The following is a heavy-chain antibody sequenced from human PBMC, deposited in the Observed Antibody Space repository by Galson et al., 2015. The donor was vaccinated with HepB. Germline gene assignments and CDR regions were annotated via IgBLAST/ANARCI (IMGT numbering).Heavy chain of an antibody. D-gene: IGHD4-17*01. Sequence: ETLSLTCTVSGGSISSYYWSWIRQPPGKGLEWIGYIYYSGSTNYNPSLKSRVTISVDTSKNQFSLKLSSVTAADTAVYYCASTGAYGDLREFDYWGQGTLVTVSS. CDR1: GGSISSYY. CDR3: ASTGAYGDLREFDY. J-gene: IGHJ4*02. CDR2: IYYSGST. V-gene: IGHV4-59*08.